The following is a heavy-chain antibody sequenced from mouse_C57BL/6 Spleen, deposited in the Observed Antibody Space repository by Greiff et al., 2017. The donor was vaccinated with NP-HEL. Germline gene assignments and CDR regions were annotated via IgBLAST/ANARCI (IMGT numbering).Heavy chain of an antibody. J-gene: IGHJ4*01. CDR1: GFTFTDYY. V-gene: IGHV7-3*01. D-gene: IGHD1-1*01. Sequence: EVHLVESGGGLVQPGGSLSLSCAASGFTFTDYYMSWVRQPPGKALEWLGFIRNKANGYTTEYSASVKGRFTISRDNSQSILYLQMNALRAEDSATYYCAREDYGSSYAMDYWGQGTSVTVSS. CDR3: AREDYGSSYAMDY. CDR2: IRNKANGYTT.